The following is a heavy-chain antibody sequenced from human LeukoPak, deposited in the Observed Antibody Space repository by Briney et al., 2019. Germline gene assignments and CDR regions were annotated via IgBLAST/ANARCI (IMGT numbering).Heavy chain of an antibody. CDR2: ISGSGGST. CDR1: GFTFSNYA. CDR3: ARDRVPAAHFLDH. J-gene: IGHJ4*02. Sequence: GGSLRLSCAASGFTFSNYAMSWVRQAPGKGLEWVSAISGSGGSTYYADSVKGRFTISRDNSKNTLYLQMNSLRAEDTAVYHCARDRVPAAHFLDHWGQGTLVTVSS. V-gene: IGHV3-23*01. D-gene: IGHD2-2*01.